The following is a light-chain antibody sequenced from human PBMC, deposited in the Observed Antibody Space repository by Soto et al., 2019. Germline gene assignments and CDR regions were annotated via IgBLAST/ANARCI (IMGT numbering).Light chain of an antibody. CDR3: SSYTGTSYV. CDR1: SSDVGGYNY. CDR2: EVS. V-gene: IGLV2-14*01. Sequence: QSAPTQPASVSGSPGQSITISCTGTSSDVGGYNYVSWYQQHPGKAPKLMIYEVSNRPSGVSNRFSGSKSGNTASLTISGLQADDEADYFCSSYTGTSYVFGTGTKLTVL. J-gene: IGLJ1*01.